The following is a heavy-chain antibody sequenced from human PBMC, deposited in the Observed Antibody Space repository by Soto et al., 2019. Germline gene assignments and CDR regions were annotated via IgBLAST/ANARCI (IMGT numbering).Heavy chain of an antibody. V-gene: IGHV1-2*04. CDR2: INPNSGGT. J-gene: IGHJ5*02. Sequence: ASVKVSCKASGFTFTNYGFNWVLQAPGQGLEWMGWINPNSGGTNYAQKFQGWVTMTRDTSISTAYMELSRLRSDDTAVYYCARGFESPADILTGYYDSWFDPWGQGTLVTVSS. CDR3: ARGFESPADILTGYYDSWFDP. D-gene: IGHD3-9*01. CDR1: GFTFTNYG.